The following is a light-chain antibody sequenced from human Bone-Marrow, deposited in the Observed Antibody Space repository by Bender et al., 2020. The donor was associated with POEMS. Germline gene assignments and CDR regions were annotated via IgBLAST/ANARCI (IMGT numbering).Light chain of an antibody. CDR2: EDR. Sequence: SYELTQPPSVSVSPGQTTKITCSGDALPKKYAYWYQQKSGQAPVLLIYEDRKRPSGIPERFSGSSSGTMATLTISGAQVEDEADYYCYSTDSSGNHRVFGGGTKLTVL. CDR1: ALPKKY. CDR3: YSTDSSGNHRV. V-gene: IGLV3-10*01. J-gene: IGLJ2*01.